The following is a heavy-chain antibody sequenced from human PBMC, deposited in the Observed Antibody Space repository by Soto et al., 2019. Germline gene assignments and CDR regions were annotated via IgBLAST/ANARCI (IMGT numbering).Heavy chain of an antibody. D-gene: IGHD1-26*01. CDR1: GYTFTSSG. CDR3: ARGSGSYSLYYGMDV. CDR2: ISAYNGNT. J-gene: IGHJ6*02. V-gene: IGHV1-18*04. Sequence: GASVKVSCKASGYTFTSSGISWVRQAPGQGLEWMGWISAYNGNTNYAQKRQGRVTMTTDTSTSTAYMELRSLRSDDTAVYYGARGSGSYSLYYGMDVWGQGTTVTVSS.